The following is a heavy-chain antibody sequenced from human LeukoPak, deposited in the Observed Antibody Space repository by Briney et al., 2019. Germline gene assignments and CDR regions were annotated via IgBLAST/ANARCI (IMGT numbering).Heavy chain of an antibody. CDR1: GGSISSGNYY. V-gene: IGHV4-61*02. CDR3: ARDPRWVIDAFDI. Sequence: SQTLSLTCTVSGGSISSGNYYWSWIRQPAGKGLEWIGRIYTSGSTTYNPSLKSRVTISVDTSKNQFSLKLNSVTAADTAVYYCARDPRWVIDAFDIWGQGTMVTVSS. D-gene: IGHD2-21*01. J-gene: IGHJ3*02. CDR2: IYTSGST.